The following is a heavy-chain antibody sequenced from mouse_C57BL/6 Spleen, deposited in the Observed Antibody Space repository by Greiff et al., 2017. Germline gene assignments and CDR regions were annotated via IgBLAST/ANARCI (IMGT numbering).Heavy chain of an antibody. CDR3: ARGQLGRGDFDY. D-gene: IGHD4-1*02. CDR1: GFTFSSYA. CDR2: ISDGGSYT. V-gene: IGHV5-4*01. Sequence: EVQVVESGGGLVKPGGSLKLSCAASGFTFSSYAMSWVRQTPEKRLEWVATISDGGSYTYYPDNVKGRFTISRDNAKNNLYLQMSHLKSEDTAMYYCARGQLGRGDFDYWGQGTTLTVSS. J-gene: IGHJ2*01.